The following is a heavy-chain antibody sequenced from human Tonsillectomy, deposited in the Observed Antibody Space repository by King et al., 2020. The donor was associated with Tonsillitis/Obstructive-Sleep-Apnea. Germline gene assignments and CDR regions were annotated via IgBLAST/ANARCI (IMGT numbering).Heavy chain of an antibody. D-gene: IGHD6-19*01. CDR3: ARSAYSSGWPYWYFDL. J-gene: IGHJ2*01. V-gene: IGHV5-10-1*03. CDR2: INPRDTYT. CDR1: GYSFTSKW. Sequence: QLVQSGAEVKKPGESLRISCKGSGYSFTSKWISWVRQMPGKGLEWMGRINPRDTYTNYSPSFQGLVTISVDKSISTAYLQWSSLKASDSAMYYCARSAYSSGWPYWYFDLWGRGTLVTVSS.